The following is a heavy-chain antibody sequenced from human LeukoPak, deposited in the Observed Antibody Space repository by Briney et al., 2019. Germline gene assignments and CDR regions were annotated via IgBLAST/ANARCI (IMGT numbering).Heavy chain of an antibody. Sequence: GGSLRLSCAASRFTFSSYAMSWVRQAPGKGLECVSSISGSRGITYYADSVKGRFTISRDNSKNTLYLQMNSLRAEDTAVYYCAKGPRYNILTGYYKSHFFDYWGQGTLVTVSS. J-gene: IGHJ4*02. V-gene: IGHV3-23*01. CDR1: RFTFSSYA. CDR3: AKGPRYNILTGYYKSHFFDY. D-gene: IGHD3-9*01. CDR2: ISGSRGIT.